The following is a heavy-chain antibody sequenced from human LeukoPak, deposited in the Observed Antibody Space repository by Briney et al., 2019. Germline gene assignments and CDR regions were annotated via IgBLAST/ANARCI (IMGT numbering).Heavy chain of an antibody. D-gene: IGHD2-15*01. Sequence: GGSLRLSCAASGFTFDDYAMHWVRQAPGKGLEWVSGISWNSGSIGYADSVKGRFTISRDNAKNSLYLQMNSLRAEDTASYYCAKDGYLGYYYYGMGVWGQGTTVTVSS. CDR1: GFTFDDYA. V-gene: IGHV3-9*01. CDR2: ISWNSGSI. CDR3: AKDGYLGYYYYGMGV. J-gene: IGHJ6*02.